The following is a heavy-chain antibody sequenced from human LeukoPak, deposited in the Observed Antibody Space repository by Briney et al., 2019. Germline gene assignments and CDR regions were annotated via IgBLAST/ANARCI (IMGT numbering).Heavy chain of an antibody. J-gene: IGHJ6*03. CDR1: GESISSFY. CDR2: IYNGASP. Sequence: SETLSLTCSVSGESISSFYWSWVRQPAGRGLEWIGRIYNGASPDYNPSLKSRLTMSVDTSMNQVSLKLTSVTAADTAVYYCARDDLARLGEFYMDVWGKGTTVTIS. D-gene: IGHD3-16*01. V-gene: IGHV4-4*07. CDR3: ARDDLARLGEFYMDV.